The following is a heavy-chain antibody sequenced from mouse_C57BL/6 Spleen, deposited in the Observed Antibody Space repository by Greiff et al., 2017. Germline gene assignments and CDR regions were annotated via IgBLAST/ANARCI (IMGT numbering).Heavy chain of an antibody. CDR1: GFTFNTYA. D-gene: IGHD2-5*01. J-gene: IGHJ4*01. CDR2: IRSKSSNYAT. CDR3: VREGLRGYSNYAMDY. V-gene: IGHV10-3*01. Sequence: EVHLVESGGGLVQPKGSLKLSCAASGFTFNTYAMHWVRQAPGKGLEWVARIRSKSSNYATYYADSVKDRFTISRDDSQSMLYLQMNNLKTEDTAMYYCVREGLRGYSNYAMDYWGQGTSVTVSS.